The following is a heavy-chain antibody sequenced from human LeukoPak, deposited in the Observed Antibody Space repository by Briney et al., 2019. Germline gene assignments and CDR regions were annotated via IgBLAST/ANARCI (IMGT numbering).Heavy chain of an antibody. CDR1: GGSISSGSYY. D-gene: IGHD4-23*01. J-gene: IGHJ3*02. CDR3: ARGDYGGRGNDAFDI. V-gene: IGHV4-61*02. CDR2: IYTSGST. Sequence: SETLSLTCTVSGGSISSGSYYWSWIRQPAGKGLEWIGRIYTSGSTNYNPSLKSRVTISVDTSKNQFSLKLSSVTAADTAVYYCARGDYGGRGNDAFDIWGQGAMVTVSS.